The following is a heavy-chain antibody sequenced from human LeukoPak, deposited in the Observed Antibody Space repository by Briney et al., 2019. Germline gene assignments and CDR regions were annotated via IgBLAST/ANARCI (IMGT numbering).Heavy chain of an antibody. D-gene: IGHD4-17*01. CDR1: GFTFSSYA. J-gene: IGHJ3*02. CDR3: AKDLPGGDYVSGAFDI. CDR2: ISGSGGST. Sequence: GGSLRLSCAASGFTFSSYAMSWVRQAPGKGLEWVSAISGSGGSTYYADSVKGRFTISRDNSKNTLYLQMNSLRAEDTAVYYCAKDLPGGDYVSGAFDIWAKGQWSPSLQ. V-gene: IGHV3-23*01.